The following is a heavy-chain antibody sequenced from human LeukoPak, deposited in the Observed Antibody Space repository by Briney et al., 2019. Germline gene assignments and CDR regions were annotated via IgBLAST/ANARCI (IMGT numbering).Heavy chain of an antibody. J-gene: IGHJ4*02. CDR2: IWSDATNE. Sequence: GTSVRLSCEASGFTFSHFGMHWVRQAPGKGLEWVAVIWSDATNEYYADSVKGRFTISRDNFKNTVSLQMNSLRAEDTAVYYCAKDAQRGFDYRNSLEHWGQGSLVTASS. CDR3: AKDAQRGFDYRNSLEH. D-gene: IGHD4-11*01. V-gene: IGHV3-33*06. CDR1: GFTFSHFG.